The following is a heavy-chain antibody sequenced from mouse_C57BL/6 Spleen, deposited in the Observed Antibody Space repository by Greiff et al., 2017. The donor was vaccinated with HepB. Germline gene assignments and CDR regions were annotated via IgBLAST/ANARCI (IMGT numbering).Heavy chain of an antibody. V-gene: IGHV5-9*01. CDR3: ARYDYYGSSWYFDV. CDR1: GFTFSSYT. D-gene: IGHD1-1*01. Sequence: EVMLVESGGGLVKPGGSLKLSCAASGFTFSSYTMSWVRQTPEKRLEWVATISGGGGNTYYPDSVKGRFTISRDNAKNTLYLQMSSLRSEDTALYYCARYDYYGSSWYFDVWGTGTTVTVSS. CDR2: ISGGGGNT. J-gene: IGHJ1*03.